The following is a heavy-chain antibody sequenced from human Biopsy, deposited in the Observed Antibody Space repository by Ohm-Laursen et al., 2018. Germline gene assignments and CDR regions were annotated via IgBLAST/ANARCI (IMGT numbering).Heavy chain of an antibody. CDR3: AREAIGYQLPCDD. CDR1: GYTFTSYY. D-gene: IGHD2-2*01. Sequence: GSSVKVSCKASGYTFTSYYMHWVRQAPGQGLEWLGGNIPILGTGNYAQKFQDRVTITADSPTSTVDMELTSLTSDDTAVYFCAREAIGYQLPCDDWGQGTPVTVSS. CDR2: NIPILGTG. J-gene: IGHJ4*02. V-gene: IGHV1-69*01.